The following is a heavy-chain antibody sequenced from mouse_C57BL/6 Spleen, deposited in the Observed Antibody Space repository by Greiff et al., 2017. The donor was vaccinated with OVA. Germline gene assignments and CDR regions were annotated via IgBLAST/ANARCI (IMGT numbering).Heavy chain of an antibody. V-gene: IGHV5-17*01. D-gene: IGHD1-1*01. J-gene: IGHJ3*01. CDR2: ISSGSSTI. CDR1: GFTFSDYG. CDR3: ARDYYGSSYPFAY. Sequence: EVKLVESGGGLVKPGGSLTLSCAASGFTFSDYGMHWVRQAPEKGLEWVAYISSGSSTIYYADTVKGRFTISRDNAKNTLFLQMTSLRSEDTAMYYCARDYYGSSYPFAYWGQGTLVTVSA.